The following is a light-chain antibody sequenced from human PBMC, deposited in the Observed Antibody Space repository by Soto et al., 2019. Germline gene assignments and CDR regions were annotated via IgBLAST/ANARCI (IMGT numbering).Light chain of an antibody. CDR2: GSS. Sequence: VLTQSPATLPVSPGERVTLSCRASENVGTNLAWYQQRPCQPPRLLIYGSSTSAAGISATFSGSGSRTEFTLTISSLQSEDSAVYYCQEYNNWGLSFGGGTRVEIK. V-gene: IGKV3D-15*01. J-gene: IGKJ4*01. CDR1: ENVGTN. CDR3: QEYNNWGLS.